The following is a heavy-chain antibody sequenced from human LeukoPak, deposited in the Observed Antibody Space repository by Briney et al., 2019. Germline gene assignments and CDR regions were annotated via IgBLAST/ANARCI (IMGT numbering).Heavy chain of an antibody. J-gene: IGHJ3*02. Sequence: PGRSLRLSCAASGFTFSSYGMHWVRQAPGKGLEWVAVISYDGSNKYYADSVKGRFTISRDNSKNTLYLQMNSLRAEDTAVYYCAKSIVGATGDAFDIWGQGTMVTVSS. CDR1: GFTFSSYG. CDR2: ISYDGSNK. D-gene: IGHD1-26*01. V-gene: IGHV3-30*18. CDR3: AKSIVGATGDAFDI.